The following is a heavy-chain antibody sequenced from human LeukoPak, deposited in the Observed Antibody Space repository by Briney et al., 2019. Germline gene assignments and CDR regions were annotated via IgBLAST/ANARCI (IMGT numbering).Heavy chain of an antibody. J-gene: IGHJ4*02. V-gene: IGHV3-21*01. CDR2: ISSSSSYI. D-gene: IGHD6-13*01. CDR3: ATRHGIAAAGTPDY. CDR1: GFTFSSYS. Sequence: GGSLRLSCAASGFTFSSYSMNWVRQAPGKGLEWVSSISSSSSYIYYADSVKGRFTIPRDNAKNSLYLQMNSLRAEDTAVYYCATRHGIAAAGTPDYWGRGTLVTVSS.